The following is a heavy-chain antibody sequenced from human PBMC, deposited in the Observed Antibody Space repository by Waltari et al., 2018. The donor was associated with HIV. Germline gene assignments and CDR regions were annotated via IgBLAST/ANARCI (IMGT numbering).Heavy chain of an antibody. CDR2: ISGYNGDT. V-gene: IGHV1-18*01. CDR3: ARVSGSGYYGMDV. D-gene: IGHD1-26*01. CDR1: GYTFITYG. J-gene: IGHJ6*02. Sequence: QVHLVQSGGEVKKPGASVKVPCKASGYTFITYGISGVRQAPGHGLEWMGWISGYNGDTNYAQKFQGRGTMTTDTSTSTAYMELRSLRSDDTAVYFCARVSGSGYYGMDVWGQGTTVTVSS.